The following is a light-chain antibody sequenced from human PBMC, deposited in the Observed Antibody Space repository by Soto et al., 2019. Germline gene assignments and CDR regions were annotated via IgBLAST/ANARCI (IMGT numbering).Light chain of an antibody. J-gene: IGKJ2*02. Sequence: DIQMTQSPSSLSASVGERVTITCRASQSISSYLTWYQQKPGKAPKLLIYAASSLASGVPARFSGSGSGTEFTLTISSLQAEDFAAYYCQQYYSTLACTFGQGTKVEIK. CDR2: AAS. CDR3: QQYYSTLACT. CDR1: QSISSY. V-gene: IGKV1-39*01.